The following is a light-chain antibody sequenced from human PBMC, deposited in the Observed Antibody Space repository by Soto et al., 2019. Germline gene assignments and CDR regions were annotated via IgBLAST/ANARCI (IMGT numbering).Light chain of an antibody. J-gene: IGKJ1*01. CDR1: QSINSD. V-gene: IGKV3-11*01. CDR3: QQRSHWPT. CDR2: GAS. Sequence: EIVMTQSPATLSVSPGETTRLSCRASQSINSDVAWYQQKVGQTPRLLIHGASTRATGIPDRFSGTGSETDFTLTISRLEPEDFAFYFCQQRSHWPTFGQGTKVDIK.